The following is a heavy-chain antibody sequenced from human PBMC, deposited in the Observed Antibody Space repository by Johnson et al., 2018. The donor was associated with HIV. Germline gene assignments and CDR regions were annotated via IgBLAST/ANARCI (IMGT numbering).Heavy chain of an antibody. CDR2: ISYDGSNK. CDR3: ATELSLLRDAFDI. CDR1: GFTFSRYA. Sequence: QVQLVESGGGLVQPGRSLRLSCAASGFTFSRYAMHWVRQVPGKGLEWVAVISYDGSNKDYADSVKGRFTISRDNSKNRLYLQMDSLRAEDTAVYYCATELSLLRDAFDIWGQGTMVIVSS. J-gene: IGHJ3*02. V-gene: IGHV3-30-3*01. D-gene: IGHD3-16*02.